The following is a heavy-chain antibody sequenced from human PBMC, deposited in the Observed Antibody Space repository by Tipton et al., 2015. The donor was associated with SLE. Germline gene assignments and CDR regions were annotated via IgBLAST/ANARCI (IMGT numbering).Heavy chain of an antibody. CDR3: ARDLGSSSWPYYFDY. CDR2: ISSSSSYT. J-gene: IGHJ4*02. D-gene: IGHD6-13*01. V-gene: IGHV3-11*06. Sequence: SLRLSCAASGFSFSDYYMSWIRQAPGKGLEWVSYISSSSSYTNYADSVKGRFTISRDNAKNSLYLQMNSLRAEDTAVYYCARDLGSSSWPYYFDYWGQGTLVTVSS. CDR1: GFSFSDYY.